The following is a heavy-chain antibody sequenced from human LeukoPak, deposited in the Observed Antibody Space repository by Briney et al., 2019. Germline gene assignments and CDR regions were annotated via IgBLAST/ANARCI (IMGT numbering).Heavy chain of an antibody. Sequence: GESLKISCKGSGYSFTSYWIGWVRQMPGKGLEWMGIIYPGDSDTRYSPSFQGQVTISADKSISTAYLQWSSLKASGTAMYYCARQRQRYSSGWFFDYWGQGTLVTVSS. D-gene: IGHD6-19*01. J-gene: IGHJ4*02. V-gene: IGHV5-51*01. CDR1: GYSFTSYW. CDR3: ARQRQRYSSGWFFDY. CDR2: IYPGDSDT.